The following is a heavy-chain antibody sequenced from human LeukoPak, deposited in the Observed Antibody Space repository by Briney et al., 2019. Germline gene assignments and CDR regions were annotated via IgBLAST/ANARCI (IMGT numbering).Heavy chain of an antibody. CDR1: GFAFSDYS. J-gene: IGHJ4*02. V-gene: IGHV3-21*01. CDR2: IYSNTIYI. Sequence: GGSLRLSCAASGFAFSDYSMNWFRQAPGKGLEWVSSIYSNTIYIYYSDSVKGRFTISRDNAKNSLYLQMNSLRVEDTAVYYCARDSSGWSRDYWGQGTLVTVSS. CDR3: ARDSSGWSRDY. D-gene: IGHD6-19*01.